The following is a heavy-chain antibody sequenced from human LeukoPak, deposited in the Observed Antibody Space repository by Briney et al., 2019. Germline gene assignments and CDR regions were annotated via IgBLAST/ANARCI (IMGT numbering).Heavy chain of an antibody. CDR1: GFTFSSYA. D-gene: IGHD6-13*01. Sequence: GGSLRLSCAASGFTFSSYAMSWVRQAPGKGLEWVSAISGSGGSTYYADSVKGRFTISRDNSKNTLYLQMNSLRAEDTAVYYCAKGREYSSSWSSDYWGRGTLVTVSS. CDR3: AKGREYSSSWSSDY. CDR2: ISGSGGST. J-gene: IGHJ4*02. V-gene: IGHV3-23*01.